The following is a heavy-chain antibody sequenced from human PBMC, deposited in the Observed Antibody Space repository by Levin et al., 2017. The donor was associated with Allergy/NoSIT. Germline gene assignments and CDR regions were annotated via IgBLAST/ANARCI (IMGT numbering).Heavy chain of an antibody. J-gene: IGHJ4*02. CDR2: IYPGDSDT. D-gene: IGHD3-16*01. V-gene: IGHV5-51*01. Sequence: GESLKISCKGSGYSFTSYWIGWVRQMPGKGLEWMGIIYPGDSDTRYSPSFQGQVTISADKSISTAYLQWSSLKASDTAMYYCARSNYDYVWGRPTYFDYWGQGTLVTVSS. CDR3: ARSNYDYVWGRPTYFDY. CDR1: GYSFTSYW.